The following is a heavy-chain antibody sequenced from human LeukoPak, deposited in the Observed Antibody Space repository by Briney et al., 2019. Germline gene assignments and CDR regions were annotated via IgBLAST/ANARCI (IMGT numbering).Heavy chain of an antibody. V-gene: IGHV4-34*01. CDR2: INHSGST. J-gene: IGHJ4*02. D-gene: IGHD3-22*01. CDR1: GGSISGYY. Sequence: SETLSLTCTVSGGSISGYYWSWIRQPPGKGLEWIGEINHSGSTNYNPSLKSRVTISVDTSKNQFSLKLSSVTAADTAVYYCARAYYYDSSGYLSWGQGTLVTVSS. CDR3: ARAYYYDSSGYLS.